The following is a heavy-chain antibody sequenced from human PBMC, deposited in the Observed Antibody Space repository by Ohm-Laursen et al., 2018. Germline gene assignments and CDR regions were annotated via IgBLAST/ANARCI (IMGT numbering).Heavy chain of an antibody. V-gene: IGHV1-8*01. D-gene: IGHD2-15*01. J-gene: IGHJ4*02. CDR1: GYTFTSYD. Sequence: GASVKVSCKASGYTFTSYDINWVRQATGQGLEWMGWMNPNSGNTGYAQKFQGRVTMTRNTSISTAYMELSSLRSEDTAVYYCARGRPGYCSGGSCYLFDYWGQGTLVTVSS. CDR2: MNPNSGNT. CDR3: ARGRPGYCSGGSCYLFDY.